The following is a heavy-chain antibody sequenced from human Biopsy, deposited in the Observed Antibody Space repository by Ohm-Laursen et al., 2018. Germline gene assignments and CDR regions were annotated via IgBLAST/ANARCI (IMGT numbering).Heavy chain of an antibody. D-gene: IGHD2/OR15-2a*01. CDR1: GYGFSTYD. J-gene: IGHJ5*02. V-gene: IGHV1-8*01. CDR2: MFPSSGKT. Sequence: DSVQHSYQDPGYGFSTYDVNWVRQARGQALEWMGGMFPSSGKTGYAQRLKGRVTLTMNTSIRTAYMELSGLRSEDTAVYFCARGYSRRVSIFEASIYWFDTWGQGTLVTVSS. CDR3: ARGYSRRVSIFEASIYWFDT.